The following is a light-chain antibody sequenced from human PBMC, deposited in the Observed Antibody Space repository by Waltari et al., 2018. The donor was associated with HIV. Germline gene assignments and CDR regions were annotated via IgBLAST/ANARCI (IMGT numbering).Light chain of an antibody. CDR3: QVWHISTDHWV. CDR2: YDS. J-gene: IGLJ3*02. Sequence: SYVLTQPPSVSVAPGKTASITCEAANIGSKGVHWYQQKPGHAPILVIYYDSDRHSWSPERSSGSNSGNTATLTSSRVEAGDEADYYCQVWHISTDHWVFGAGTKLTVV. CDR1: NIGSKG. V-gene: IGLV3-21*04.